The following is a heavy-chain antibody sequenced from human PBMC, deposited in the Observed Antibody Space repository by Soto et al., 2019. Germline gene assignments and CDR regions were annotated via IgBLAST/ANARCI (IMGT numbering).Heavy chain of an antibody. CDR3: ARDSIAVAGIAFDI. Sequence: GGSLRLSCTASGFTFSRYGMHWVRQAPGKGLEWVAVMSYDGSNKWYGDSVKGRFNISRDNAKNTLYLQMNSLRAEDTAVYYCARDSIAVAGIAFDIWGQGTMVTVSS. J-gene: IGHJ3*02. V-gene: IGHV3-30*03. D-gene: IGHD6-19*01. CDR1: GFTFSRYG. CDR2: MSYDGSNK.